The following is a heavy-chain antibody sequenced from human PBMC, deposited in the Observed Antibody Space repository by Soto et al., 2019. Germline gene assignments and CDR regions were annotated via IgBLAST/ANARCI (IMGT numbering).Heavy chain of an antibody. D-gene: IGHD1-26*01. CDR3: ARLNRGSPDY. Sequence: GGALRLSCAASGVNFSNYWRTWIRQAPGKGLEWVSNIRSGSSYINYADSVKGRFTISRDNAKNSLYLQMNSLRAEDTAVYYCARLNRGSPDYWGQGTLVTVSS. CDR1: GVNFSNYW. V-gene: IGHV3-11*06. J-gene: IGHJ4*02. CDR2: IRSGSSYI.